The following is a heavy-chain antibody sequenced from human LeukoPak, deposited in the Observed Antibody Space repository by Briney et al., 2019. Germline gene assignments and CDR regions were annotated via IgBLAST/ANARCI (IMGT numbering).Heavy chain of an antibody. CDR1: GSTFHDYA. CDR3: AKDYSHLPYYYYGLDV. J-gene: IGHJ6*02. CDR2: ISISGDDK. D-gene: IGHD2-15*01. V-gene: IGHV3-43*02. Sequence: GGSLRLSCAASGSTFHDYAMHWVRQAPGKGLEWVSLISISGDDKYYAESMKGRFTISRDNSKNSLYLQMNSLRSDDTALYFCAKDYSHLPYYYYGLDVWGQGTTVTVSS.